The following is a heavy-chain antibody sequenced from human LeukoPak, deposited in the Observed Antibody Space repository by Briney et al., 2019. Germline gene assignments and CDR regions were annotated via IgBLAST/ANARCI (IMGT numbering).Heavy chain of an antibody. V-gene: IGHV3-23*01. CDR1: VFTFITYA. D-gene: IGHD1-26*01. J-gene: IGHJ4*02. Sequence: GWSLRLSFASSVFTFITYAMSWVLQAPWKGLDGVSGLSDSCSTYYADSVKGRFTIYRENSKNTLYLQMNSLSPEDKAMYYCARDYLSGSDLSSHFDYWGQGTLVTVSS. CDR2: LSDSCST. CDR3: ARDYLSGSDLSSHFDY.